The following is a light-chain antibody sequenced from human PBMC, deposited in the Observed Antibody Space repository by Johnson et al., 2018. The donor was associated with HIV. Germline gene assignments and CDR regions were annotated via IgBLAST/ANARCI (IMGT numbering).Light chain of an antibody. Sequence: QSVLTQPPSVSATPGQKVTISCSGSTSNIGNNYVSWYQQFPGAAPKLLIYDDNKRPSGIPDRFSGSKSGTSATLGITGLQTGDEADDYCGTWDSILRVGFFGTATNVTVL. V-gene: IGLV1-51*01. CDR1: TSNIGNNY. J-gene: IGLJ1*01. CDR3: GTWDSILRVGF. CDR2: DDN.